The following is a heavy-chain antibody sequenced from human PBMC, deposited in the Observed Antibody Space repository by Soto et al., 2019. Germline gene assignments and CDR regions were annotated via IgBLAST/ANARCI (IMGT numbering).Heavy chain of an antibody. J-gene: IGHJ6*03. CDR3: AVGYYFDV. Sequence: SETLSLTCTVSGGSISSGGYYWSWIRQHPGKGLEWIGEIYHSGSTKYNPSLKSRVSIPVDTSKNQFSLKLTSVTAADTAVYYCAVGYYFDVWGQGTTVTVSS. CDR2: IYHSGST. CDR1: GGSISSGGYY. V-gene: IGHV4-39*07. D-gene: IGHD1-26*01.